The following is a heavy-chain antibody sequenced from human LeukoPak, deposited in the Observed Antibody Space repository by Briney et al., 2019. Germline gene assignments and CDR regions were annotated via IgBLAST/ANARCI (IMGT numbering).Heavy chain of an antibody. CDR1: GFSFSTYW. CDR2: IDQGGSVR. J-gene: IGHJ4*02. CDR3: ARDPEYSSFDL. V-gene: IGHV3-7*01. Sequence: GVSVRLSCAASGFSFSTYWMSWVRQTREKGLEFVANIDQGGSVRHCMDSLKGRCTISRDNAKKSLYLEINSLRADDTAVYYCARDPEYSSFDLWGRGALVTVSS. D-gene: IGHD6-13*01.